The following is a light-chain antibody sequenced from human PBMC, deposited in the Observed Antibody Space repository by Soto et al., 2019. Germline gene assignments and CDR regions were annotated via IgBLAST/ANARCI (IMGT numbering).Light chain of an antibody. CDR1: QSVSNSY. J-gene: IGKJ1*01. CDR2: GAS. Sequence: EIVLTQSPGTLSSSPGQRATLSCRASQSVSNSYVAWYQLRPGQAPRLLIFGASTRAAGVPDSFSGSESGTDFTLTISRLEPEDFAVYYCQQYGSTWTFGQGTKVEI. CDR3: QQYGSTWT. V-gene: IGKV3-20*01.